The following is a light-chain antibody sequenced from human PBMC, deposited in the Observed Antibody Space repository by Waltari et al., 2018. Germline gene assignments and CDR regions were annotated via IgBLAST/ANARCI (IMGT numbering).Light chain of an antibody. CDR3: QVWDSRRQQVL. J-gene: IGLJ2*01. V-gene: IGLV3-21*04. Sequence: SYVLTQPPSVSVAPGQTATIPREGNNNGRRRVHWSQQRSGQAPLVVIYYDTDRPSGIPERFSGSYSGNTATLTISSVEAGDEADYYCQVWDSRRQQVLFGGGTKLTVL. CDR2: YDT. CDR1: NNGRRR.